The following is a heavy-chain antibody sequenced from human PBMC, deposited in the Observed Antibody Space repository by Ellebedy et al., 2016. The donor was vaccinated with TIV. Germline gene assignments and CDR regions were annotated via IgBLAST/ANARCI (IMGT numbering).Heavy chain of an antibody. D-gene: IGHD4-17*01. J-gene: IGHJ2*01. Sequence: GESLKISCAASGFTFSSYTMNWVCQAPGKGLEWVSSISTSSTYIYYADSVKGRFTISRDNAKNSLYLQMNSLRAEDTAVYYCARKVPAPTTVPPNWYFDLWGRGTLVTVSS. CDR3: ARKVPAPTTVPPNWYFDL. CDR2: ISTSSTYI. V-gene: IGHV3-21*01. CDR1: GFTFSSYT.